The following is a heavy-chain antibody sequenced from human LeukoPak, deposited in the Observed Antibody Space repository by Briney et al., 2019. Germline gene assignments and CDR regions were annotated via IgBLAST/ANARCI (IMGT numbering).Heavy chain of an antibody. D-gene: IGHD6-19*01. V-gene: IGHV1-2*02. CDR2: INPNSGGT. Sequence: ASVKVSCKASGYTFTGYYMHWVRQAPGQGLEWMGWINPNSGGTNYAQKFQGRVTMTRDTSISTAYMELSRLRSDDTAVYYCARGSQRTGWYSSGWGDFDYWGQGTLVTVSS. CDR1: GYTFTGYY. J-gene: IGHJ4*02. CDR3: ARGSQRTGWYSSGWGDFDY.